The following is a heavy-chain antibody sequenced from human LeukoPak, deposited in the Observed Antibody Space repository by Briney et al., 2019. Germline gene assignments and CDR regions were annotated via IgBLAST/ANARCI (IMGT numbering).Heavy chain of an antibody. CDR2: ISSSGSTI. J-gene: IGHJ3*02. D-gene: IGHD2-15*01. V-gene: IGHV3-11*01. Sequence: PGGSLRLSCAASGFTFSDYYMSWIRQAPGKGLEWVSYISSSGSTIYYADSVKGRFTISRDNAKNSLYLQMNSLRAEDTAVYYCARPRYCSGGSCYRSGAFDIWGQGTMVTVSS. CDR1: GFTFSDYY. CDR3: ARPRYCSGGSCYRSGAFDI.